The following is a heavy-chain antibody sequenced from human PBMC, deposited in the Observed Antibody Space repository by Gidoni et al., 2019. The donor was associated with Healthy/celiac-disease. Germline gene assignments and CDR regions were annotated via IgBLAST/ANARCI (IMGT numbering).Heavy chain of an antibody. J-gene: IGHJ3*02. Sequence: QVHLQESGPGLVKPSETLSLTCTVSGGSISSYYWSWIRQPPGKGLEWIGYIYYSGSTNYNPYLKSRVTISVDTSKNQFSLKLSSVTAADTAVYYCARVLGGTVTTVSWAFDIWGQGTMVTVSS. CDR2: IYYSGST. CDR1: GGSISSYY. D-gene: IGHD4-17*01. CDR3: ARVLGGTVTTVSWAFDI. V-gene: IGHV4-59*01.